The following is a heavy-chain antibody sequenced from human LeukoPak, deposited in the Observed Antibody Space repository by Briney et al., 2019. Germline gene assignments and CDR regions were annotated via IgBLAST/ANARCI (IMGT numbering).Heavy chain of an antibody. CDR2: VYTSGRT. CDR1: GGSFSDYY. Sequence: SETLSLTCAVHGGSFSDYYWSWIRQPPGKGLEWIGRVYTSGRTNYIPSLKSRVTISLDTSNKQFSLKLSSATAADTAVYYCARGSNWNSYDYWGQGTLVTVSS. CDR3: ARGSNWNSYDY. D-gene: IGHD1-1*01. V-gene: IGHV4-59*10. J-gene: IGHJ4*02.